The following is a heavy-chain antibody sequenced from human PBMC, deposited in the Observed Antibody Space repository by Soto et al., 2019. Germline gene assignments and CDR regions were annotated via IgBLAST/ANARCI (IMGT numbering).Heavy chain of an antibody. CDR1: VFSFSNYG. Sequence: GSRIVSCGASVFSFSNYGMQWARPAPGKGLEWVAVISYDGSNKYYADSVKGRFTIARDNSKNTLYLQMNSLRAEDTAVYYCAKFLEWFPRRLGTYGMDVWGQGTTVTVSS. CDR2: ISYDGSNK. CDR3: AKFLEWFPRRLGTYGMDV. D-gene: IGHD3-3*01. V-gene: IGHV3-30*18. J-gene: IGHJ6*02.